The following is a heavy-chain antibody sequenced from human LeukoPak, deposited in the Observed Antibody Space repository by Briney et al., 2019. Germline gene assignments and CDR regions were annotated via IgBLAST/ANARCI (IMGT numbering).Heavy chain of an antibody. CDR2: INSGGTT. CDR1: GFIVSSSY. V-gene: IGHV3-53*01. D-gene: IGHD4-11*01. CDR3: ASLGMALVAVTDAFDI. J-gene: IGHJ3*02. Sequence: GGSLRLSCAASGFIVSSSYMYWVRQAPGKGLEWVSVINSGGTTYYADSVKGRFTISRDNSKNTLFLQMNSLRAEDTAVYYCASLGMALVAVTDAFDIWGQGTRVTVSS.